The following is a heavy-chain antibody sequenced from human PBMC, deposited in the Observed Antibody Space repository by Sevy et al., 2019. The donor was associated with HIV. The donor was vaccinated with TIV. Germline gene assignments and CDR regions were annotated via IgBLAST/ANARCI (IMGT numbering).Heavy chain of an antibody. Sequence: GGSLRLSCSASGFTFSSHWMNWVRQAPGKGLEWMANIRQDGSEKYYVDSVKGRLTISRDNAKNSLYLQMNSLRAEDTAVYYCVKSHFSNLYYFDYWGQGTLVTVSS. CDR2: IRQDGSEK. V-gene: IGHV3-7*01. CDR1: GFTFSSHW. CDR3: VKSHFSNLYYFDY. J-gene: IGHJ4*02. D-gene: IGHD4-4*01.